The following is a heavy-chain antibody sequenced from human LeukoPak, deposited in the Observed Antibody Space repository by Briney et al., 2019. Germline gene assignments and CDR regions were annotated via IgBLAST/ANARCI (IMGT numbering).Heavy chain of an antibody. CDR3: ARADDYADLKTFDY. J-gene: IGHJ4*02. CDR2: ISGRSDST. CDR1: GFTFSSYT. Sequence: PGGSLRLSCAASGFTFSSYTMNWVRQAPGKGLEWVSGISGRSDSTNYADSVKGRFTISRDNSKNTLYLQINSLRAEDTAVYYCARADDYADLKTFDYWGQGTLVTVSS. V-gene: IGHV3-23*01. D-gene: IGHD4-17*01.